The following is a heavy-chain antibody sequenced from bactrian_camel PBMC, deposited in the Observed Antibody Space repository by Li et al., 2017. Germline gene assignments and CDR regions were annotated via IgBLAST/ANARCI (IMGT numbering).Heavy chain of an antibody. Sequence: HVQLVESGGGSVRAGTSLTLTCVTSGYTDDDHCMGWFRQVPGKQREKVALIGSDRATHYSQSVSGRFTISRDNANNTAYLEMNSLKPEDTATYYCAAETGRGSLTFLQFLKCRLGFAFGYWGQGTQVTVS. J-gene: IGHJ6*01. V-gene: IGHV3S53*01. CDR2: IGSDRAT. CDR3: AAETGRGSLTFLQFLKCRLGFAFGY. CDR1: GYTDDDHC. D-gene: IGHD1*01.